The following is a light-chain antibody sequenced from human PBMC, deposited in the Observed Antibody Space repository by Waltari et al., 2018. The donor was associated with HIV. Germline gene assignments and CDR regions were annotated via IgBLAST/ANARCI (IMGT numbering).Light chain of an antibody. J-gene: IGKJ2*01. Sequence: DIVMSQSPDSLAVSLGERAAITCKSSQSLFYSSNNRTYLSWYQQKPRQSPKLLIYWASIRESGVPERFSGSGSGTDFTLTITSLQADDVAVYYCHQYYTAPYTFGQGTNLEIK. CDR2: WAS. V-gene: IGKV4-1*01. CDR1: QSLFYSSNNRTY. CDR3: HQYYTAPYT.